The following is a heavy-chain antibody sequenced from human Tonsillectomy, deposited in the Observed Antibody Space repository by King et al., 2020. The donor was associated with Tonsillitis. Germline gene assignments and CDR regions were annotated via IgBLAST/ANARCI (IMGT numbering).Heavy chain of an antibody. V-gene: IGHV4-39*01. CDR3: ARQTSPSGGFYFDY. J-gene: IGHJ4*03. D-gene: IGHD1-26*01. Sequence: QLQESGPGLVKSSETLSLPCSVSGDSISSNSYYWGWIRQPPGKGLEWIGSISYIGSANHNPSLASRLTISVDTATTHFSLILSSVTAADTAVYYCARQTSPSGGFYFDYWGQGTLVTVSS. CDR2: ISYIGSA. CDR1: GDSISSNSYY.